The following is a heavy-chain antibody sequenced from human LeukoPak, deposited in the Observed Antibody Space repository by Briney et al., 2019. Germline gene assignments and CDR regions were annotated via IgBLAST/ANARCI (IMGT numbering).Heavy chain of an antibody. J-gene: IGHJ6*02. V-gene: IGHV3-7*03. Sequence: GGSLRLSCTASGFTFNDYYMSWIRQAPGKGLEWVASIKHDGGEKFYVDSVKGRLTISRDDAKDSLFLQMNSLRAEDTAVYYCARDSEYGMDVWGQGTTVTVSS. CDR3: ARDSEYGMDV. CDR2: IKHDGGEK. CDR1: GFTFNDYY.